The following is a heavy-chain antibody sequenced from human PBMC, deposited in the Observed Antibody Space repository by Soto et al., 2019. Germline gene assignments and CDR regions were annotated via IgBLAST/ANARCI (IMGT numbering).Heavy chain of an antibody. V-gene: IGHV4-30-4*08. CDR2: IFYSGSI. CDR3: ARSIAVAGTDY. D-gene: IGHD6-19*01. CDR1: GDSISSDYYH. Sequence: SETLSLTCTVSGDSISSDYYHWTWIRQSPGKGLEWIGYIFYSGSIFYNPSFKSRVTISVDTSKNQFSLKLSSVTAADTAVYYCARSIAVAGTDYWGQGTLVTVSS. J-gene: IGHJ4*02.